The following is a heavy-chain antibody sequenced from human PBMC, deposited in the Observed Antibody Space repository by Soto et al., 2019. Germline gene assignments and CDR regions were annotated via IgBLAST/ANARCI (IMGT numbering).Heavy chain of an antibody. CDR1: GGSISSNDFY. CDR2: IYYSGST. V-gene: IGHV4-61*05. Sequence: SGTLSLTCIVSGGSISSNDFYWGWIRQPPGKGLEWIGYIYYSGSTNHNPSLKSRVTISVDTSKNQFSLKLSSVTAADTAVYYCAGTRGYCSGGSCPTVVDYWGQGTLVTVSS. CDR3: AGTRGYCSGGSCPTVVDY. D-gene: IGHD2-15*01. J-gene: IGHJ4*02.